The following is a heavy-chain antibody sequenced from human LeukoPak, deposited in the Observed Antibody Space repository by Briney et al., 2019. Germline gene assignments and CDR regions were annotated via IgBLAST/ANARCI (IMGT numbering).Heavy chain of an antibody. CDR2: ISSSSSTI. CDR1: GFIFSSYS. CDR3: ARVLHKRNYDSSTYYGY. Sequence: GGSLRLSCAASGFIFSSYSMNWVRQAPGKGLEWVSYISSSSSTIYYADSVKGRFTISRDNAKNSLYPQMSSLRAEDTAVYYCARVLHKRNYDSSTYYGYWGQGTLVTVSS. J-gene: IGHJ4*02. D-gene: IGHD3-22*01. V-gene: IGHV3-48*01.